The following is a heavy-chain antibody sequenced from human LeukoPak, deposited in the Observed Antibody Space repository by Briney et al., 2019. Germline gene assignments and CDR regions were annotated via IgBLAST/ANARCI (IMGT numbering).Heavy chain of an antibody. CDR2: ISYDGSNK. CDR1: DFAFSTHS. CDR3: AREGYRLAAAGFDY. D-gene: IGHD6-13*01. V-gene: IGHV3-30*03. J-gene: IGHJ4*02. Sequence: GGSLRLSCSASDFAFSTHSMAWLRQAPGKGLEWVAVISYDGSNKYYADSVKGRFTISRDNSKNTLYLQMNSLRAEDTAVYYCAREGYRLAAAGFDYWGQGTLVTVSS.